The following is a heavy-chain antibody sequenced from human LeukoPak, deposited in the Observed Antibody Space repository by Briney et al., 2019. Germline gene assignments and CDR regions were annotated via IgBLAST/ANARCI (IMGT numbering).Heavy chain of an antibody. J-gene: IGHJ4*02. D-gene: IGHD5-24*01. CDR2: IYKGGDT. CDR1: GFTFTKYW. CDR3: ARGRTDGYGDYFDY. V-gene: IGHV3-66*01. Sequence: GGSLRLSCAASGFTFTKYWMTWVRQAPGKGLEWVSVIYKGGDTYYADSVKGRFTISRDNSKNTLYLQMNSLRAEDTAVYYCARGRTDGYGDYFDYWGQGTLVTVSS.